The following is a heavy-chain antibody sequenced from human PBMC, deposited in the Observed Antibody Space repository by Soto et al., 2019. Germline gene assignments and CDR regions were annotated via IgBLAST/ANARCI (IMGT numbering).Heavy chain of an antibody. V-gene: IGHV1-8*01. CDR2: MNPNSGNT. CDR1: GYTFTSYD. D-gene: IGHD3-16*02. J-gene: IGHJ4*02. Sequence: QVQLVQSGAEVKKPGASVKVSCKASGYTFTSYDINWVRQATGQGLEWMGWMNPNSGNTGYAQKFQGRVTMTRNTSTSTAYMELSSLRSEDTAVYYCASSVWEGYRYNFDYWGQGTLVTVSS. CDR3: ASSVWEGYRYNFDY.